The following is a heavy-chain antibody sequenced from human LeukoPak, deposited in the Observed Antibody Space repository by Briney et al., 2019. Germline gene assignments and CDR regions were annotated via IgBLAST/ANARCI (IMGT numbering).Heavy chain of an antibody. CDR3: ARRGATDDAFDI. CDR1: GGSISSSSYY. J-gene: IGHJ3*02. V-gene: IGHV4-39*01. CDR2: IYYSGTT. Sequence: SETLSLTCTVSGGSISSSSYYWGWIRQPPGKGLGWIGSIYYSGTTYYNPSLKSRVTISVDTSKNQFSLKLSSVTAADTAVYYCARRGATDDAFDIWGQGTMVTVSS. D-gene: IGHD1-26*01.